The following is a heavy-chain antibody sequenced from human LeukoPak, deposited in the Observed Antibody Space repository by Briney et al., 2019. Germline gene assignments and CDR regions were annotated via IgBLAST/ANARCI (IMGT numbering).Heavy chain of an antibody. Sequence: PSETLSLTCAVYGGSFSGYYWSWIRQPPGKGLGWIGEINHSGSTNYNPSLKSRVTISVDTSKNQFSLKLSSVTAADTAVYYCARVVATIRSKWFDPWGQGTLVTVSS. J-gene: IGHJ5*02. CDR3: ARVVATIRSKWFDP. V-gene: IGHV4-34*01. CDR2: INHSGST. CDR1: GGSFSGYY. D-gene: IGHD5-12*01.